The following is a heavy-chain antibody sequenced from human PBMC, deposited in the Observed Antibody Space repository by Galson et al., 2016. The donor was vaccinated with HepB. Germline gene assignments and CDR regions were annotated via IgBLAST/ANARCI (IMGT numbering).Heavy chain of an antibody. CDR3: PSLAFNAAPSIYSKYAMDV. D-gene: IGHD3-3*02. CDR2: IIPILGIA. J-gene: IGHJ6*02. CDR1: GGTFSNYV. Sequence: SVKVSCKASGGTFSNYVISWVRQAPGQGLEWMGRIIPILGIANYAQKFQGRVTITADKSTSTAYMELSSLRSEDTAVYYCPSLAFNAAPSIYSKYAMDVWGQGTKFTVSS. V-gene: IGHV1-69*04.